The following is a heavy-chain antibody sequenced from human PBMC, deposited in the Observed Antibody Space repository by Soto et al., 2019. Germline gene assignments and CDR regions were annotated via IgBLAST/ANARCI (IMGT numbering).Heavy chain of an antibody. Sequence: GASVKVSCKASGYTFTSYGISWLRQAPGQGLEWMGWISAYNGNTNYAQKLQGRVTMTTDTSTSTAYMELRSLRSDDTAVYYCARDRGTLTGSEYFQHWGQGTLVTVSS. V-gene: IGHV1-18*01. CDR3: ARDRGTLTGSEYFQH. CDR2: ISAYNGNT. J-gene: IGHJ1*01. CDR1: GYTFTSYG. D-gene: IGHD3-9*01.